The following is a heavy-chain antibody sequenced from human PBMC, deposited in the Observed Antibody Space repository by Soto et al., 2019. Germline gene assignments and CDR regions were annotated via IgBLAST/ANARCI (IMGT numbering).Heavy chain of an antibody. CDR2: ISGSGGST. CDR1: GFTFSSYA. Sequence: SLRLSCAASGFTFSSYAMSWVRQAPGKGLEWVSAISGSGGSTYYADSVKGRFTISRDNSKNTLYLQMNSLRAEDTAVYYCAKATYDSSGYSGAFDIWGQGTMVTVSS. J-gene: IGHJ3*02. V-gene: IGHV3-23*01. D-gene: IGHD3-22*01. CDR3: AKATYDSSGYSGAFDI.